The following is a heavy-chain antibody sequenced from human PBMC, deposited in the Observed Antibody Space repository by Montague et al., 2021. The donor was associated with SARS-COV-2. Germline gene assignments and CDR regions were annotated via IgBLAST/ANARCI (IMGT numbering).Heavy chain of an antibody. V-gene: IGHV4-38-2*02. J-gene: IGHJ6*02. Sequence: SETLSLTCHVSGFSISSGYYWGWIRQSPGEGLEWIGSMFHSGSSYYNVSLKGRVTISVDTSNNDFSLKLSSVTAADTAVYYCARGGNFWSDDYYYYPMDVWGQGTTVTVSS. D-gene: IGHD3-3*01. CDR1: GFSISSGYY. CDR2: MFHSGSS. CDR3: ARGGNFWSDDYYYYPMDV.